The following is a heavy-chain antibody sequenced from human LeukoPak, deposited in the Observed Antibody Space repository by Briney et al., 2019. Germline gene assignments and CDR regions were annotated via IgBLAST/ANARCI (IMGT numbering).Heavy chain of an antibody. D-gene: IGHD3-22*01. CDR3: AGGGRYYDRIHAFDI. CDR2: IIPILGIA. Sequence: ASVKVSCKASGGTFSSYAISWVRQAPGQGLEWMGRIIPILGIANYAQKFQGRVTITADKSTSTAYMELSSLRSEDTAVYYCAGGGRYYDRIHAFDIWGQGTMVTVSS. V-gene: IGHV1-69*04. J-gene: IGHJ3*02. CDR1: GGTFSSYA.